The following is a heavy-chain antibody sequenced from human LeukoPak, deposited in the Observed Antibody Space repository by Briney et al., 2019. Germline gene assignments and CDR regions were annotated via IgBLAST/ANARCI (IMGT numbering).Heavy chain of an antibody. J-gene: IGHJ4*02. CDR1: GFTFSSYS. CDR2: ISSSSSYI. Sequence: EGPLRLSCAASGFTFSSYSMNWVRQAPGKGLEWVSSISSSSSYIYYADSVKGRFTISRDNAKNSLYLQMNSLRAEDTAVYYCARGPFQGSYQKKATIPLDYWGQGTLVTVSS. D-gene: IGHD5-12*01. V-gene: IGHV3-21*01. CDR3: ARGPFQGSYQKKATIPLDY.